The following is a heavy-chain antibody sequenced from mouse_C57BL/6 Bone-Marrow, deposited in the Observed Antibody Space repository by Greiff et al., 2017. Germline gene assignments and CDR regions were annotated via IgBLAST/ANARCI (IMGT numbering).Heavy chain of an antibody. Sequence: PGSSVKLSCKASGYTFTSYWMDWVKQRPGQGLEWIGNIYPSDSETHYNQKFKDKATLTVDKSSSTAYMQLSSLTSEGSAVYYCAREVCPWYFDVWGTGTTV. D-gene: IGHD2-10*02. CDR3: AREVCPWYFDV. V-gene: IGHV1-61*01. CDR2: IYPSDSET. CDR1: GYTFTSYW. J-gene: IGHJ1*03.